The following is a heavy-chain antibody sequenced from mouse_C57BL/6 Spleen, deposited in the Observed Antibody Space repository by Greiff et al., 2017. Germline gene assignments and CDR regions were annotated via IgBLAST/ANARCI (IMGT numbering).Heavy chain of an antibody. V-gene: IGHV1-76*01. J-gene: IGHJ4*01. CDR2: IYPGSGNT. CDR1: GYTFTDYY. Sequence: QVQLQQSGAELVRPGASVKLSCKASGYTFTDYYINWVKQRPGQGLEWIARIYPGSGNTYYNEKFKGKATLTAEKSSSTAYMQLSSLTSEDSAVYFCAREDGYYGAMDYWGQGTSVTVSS. CDR3: AREDGYYGAMDY. D-gene: IGHD2-3*01.